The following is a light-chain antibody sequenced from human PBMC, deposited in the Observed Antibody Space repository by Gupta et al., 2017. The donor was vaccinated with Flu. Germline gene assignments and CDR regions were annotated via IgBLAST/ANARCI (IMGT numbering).Light chain of an antibody. Sequence: QSVLSQPPSVSAAPGQRVTISCTGRSSNIGAGYEVHWYQQLPGTAPKLLIYANFDRPSGVPDRFSGSKSGISASLAITGLQAEDEADYYCQSFDSSLNIYVFGTGTNVTVL. V-gene: IGLV1-40*01. CDR3: QSFDSSLNIYV. CDR1: SSNIGAGYE. CDR2: ANF. J-gene: IGLJ1*01.